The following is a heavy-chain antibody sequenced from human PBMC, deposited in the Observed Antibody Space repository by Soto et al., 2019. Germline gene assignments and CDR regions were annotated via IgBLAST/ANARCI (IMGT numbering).Heavy chain of an antibody. D-gene: IGHD5-18*01. CDR1: GFTFNNYA. V-gene: IGHV3-23*01. Sequence: EVQLLESGGGLVQPGGSLRLSCAASGFTFNNYAMSWVRQAPGRGLEWVSAVSENGDRTYYADFVKGRFTISRDNSKHTLYLQMSSLSAADTAVYYCASEARGYSYGYSWGQGTLVTVSS. J-gene: IGHJ4*02. CDR2: VSENGDRT. CDR3: ASEARGYSYGYS.